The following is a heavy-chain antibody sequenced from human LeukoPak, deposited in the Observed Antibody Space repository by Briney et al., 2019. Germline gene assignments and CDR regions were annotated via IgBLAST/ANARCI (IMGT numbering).Heavy chain of an antibody. V-gene: IGHV1-69*05. CDR1: GGTFSSYA. CDR3: ARDLGSHGYFDY. D-gene: IGHD2-15*01. Sequence: SVKVSCKASGGTFSSYAISWVRQAPGQGLEWMGRIIPIFGTANYAQKFQGRVTMTRDTSTSTVYMELSSLRSEDRAVYYCARDLGSHGYFDYWGQGTLVTVSS. J-gene: IGHJ4*02. CDR2: IIPIFGTA.